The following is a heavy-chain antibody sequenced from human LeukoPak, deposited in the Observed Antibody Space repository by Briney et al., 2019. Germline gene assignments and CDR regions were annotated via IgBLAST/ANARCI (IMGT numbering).Heavy chain of an antibody. Sequence: PGGSLRLSRSACGFTLSSSYMSWVRQAPGKGLECGSLIYSGGSTYYAASVKGRFTISRDNSKNTWYLQMNSLRPEDTAVYYCDKGYNYAYDYWAQGTLVTVSS. CDR1: GFTLSSSY. CDR3: DKGYNYAYDY. D-gene: IGHD5-18*01. V-gene: IGHV3-53*01. CDR2: IYSGGST. J-gene: IGHJ4*02.